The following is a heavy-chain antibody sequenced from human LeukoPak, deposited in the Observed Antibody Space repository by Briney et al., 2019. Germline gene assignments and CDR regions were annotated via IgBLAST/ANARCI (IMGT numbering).Heavy chain of an antibody. J-gene: IGHJ4*02. V-gene: IGHV4-59*12. CDR2: IYYTGST. Sequence: PSETLSLTCSVSGGSINTYYWSWIRQTPAKGLEWIGFIYYTGSTNYNPSLKSRVTMSVDTSKSQFSLKLTSVTAADTALYYCARGANRLDSWGRGTLVTVSS. CDR3: ARGANRLDS. CDR1: GGSINTYY. D-gene: IGHD1-14*01.